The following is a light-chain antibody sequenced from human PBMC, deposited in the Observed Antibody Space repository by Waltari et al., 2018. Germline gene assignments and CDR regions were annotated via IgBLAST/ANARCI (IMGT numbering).Light chain of an antibody. CDR3: SSYTSSTTVV. V-gene: IGLV2-14*01. CDR1: SSDVVSYNY. Sequence: QSALTQPASVSGSPGQSITISCTGTSSDVVSYNYFSWYQQHPGKAPKLMIYDVSNRPSGVSNRFSGSKSGNTASLTISGLQAEDEADYYCSSYTSSTTVVFGGGTKLTVL. CDR2: DVS. J-gene: IGLJ2*01.